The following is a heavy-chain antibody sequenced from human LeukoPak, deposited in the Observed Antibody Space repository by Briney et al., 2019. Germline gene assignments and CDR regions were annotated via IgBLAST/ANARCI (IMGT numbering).Heavy chain of an antibody. D-gene: IGHD2-15*01. J-gene: IGHJ4*02. CDR1: GGSISSSNYY. CDR3: ARVRGGRNPYYFDY. Sequence: SETLSLTCTVSGGSISSSNYYWGWIRQPPGKGLEWIGSIYYSGSTYYNPSLKSRVTISVDTSKNQFSLKLSSVTAADTAVYYCARVRGGRNPYYFDYWGQGTLVTVSS. V-gene: IGHV4-39*07. CDR2: IYYSGST.